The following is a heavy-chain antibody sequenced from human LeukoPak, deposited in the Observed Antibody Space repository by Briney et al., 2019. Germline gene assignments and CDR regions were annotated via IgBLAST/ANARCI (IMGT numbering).Heavy chain of an antibody. V-gene: IGHV3-7*01. CDR1: GFTFSSYW. J-gene: IGHJ4*02. D-gene: IGHD6-13*01. CDR3: ARPQGPIAAAGTD. CDR2: IKQDGSEK. Sequence: PGGSLRLSCAASGFTFSSYWMSWVRQAPGKGLEWVAIIKQDGSEKYYVDSVKGRFTISRDNAKNSLYLQMNSLRAEDTAVYYCARPQGPIAAAGTDWGKGTLVTVSS.